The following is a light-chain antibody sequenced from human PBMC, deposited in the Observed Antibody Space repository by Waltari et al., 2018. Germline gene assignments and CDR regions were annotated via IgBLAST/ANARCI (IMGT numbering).Light chain of an antibody. CDR3: QQYFSVPLT. CDR2: ATS. J-gene: IGKJ4*01. V-gene: IGKV1-NL1*01. Sequence: IQTTQSPSSLSGFVGDRLTISCRASQDITNALAWYKHKLGRAPKLLIYATSKLEGVVPARFSGRGSGTTYTLTIDSLQSDDSASYFCQQYFSVPLTFGGGSKIEI. CDR1: QDITNA.